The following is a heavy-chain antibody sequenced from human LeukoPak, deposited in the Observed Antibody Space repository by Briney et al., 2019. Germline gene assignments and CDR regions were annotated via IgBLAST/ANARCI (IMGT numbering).Heavy chain of an antibody. J-gene: IGHJ5*02. CDR1: GFTFSSYS. Sequence: GGSLRLSCAASGFTFSSYSMNWVRQAPGKGLEWVSSISSSSSYIYYADSVKGRFTISRDNAKNSLYLQMNSLRAEDTAVYYCASLVPAAKARDWFDPWGQGTLVTVSS. CDR2: ISSSSSYI. CDR3: ASLVPAAKARDWFDP. V-gene: IGHV3-21*01. D-gene: IGHD2-2*01.